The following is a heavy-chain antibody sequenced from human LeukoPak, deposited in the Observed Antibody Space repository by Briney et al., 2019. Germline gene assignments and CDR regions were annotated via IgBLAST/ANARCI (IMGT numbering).Heavy chain of an antibody. CDR1: GYTFTRYG. Sequence: ASVKVSCKASGYTFTRYGISWVRQAPGQGLEWVGWISGYNGNTKYAQKFQGRVAFTRDTSASTAYMEVSSLRSEDTAVYYCARNYCSGGSCSDTAYYYYGLDVWGQGTTVTVSS. J-gene: IGHJ6*02. V-gene: IGHV1-18*01. D-gene: IGHD2-15*01. CDR3: ARNYCSGGSCSDTAYYYYGLDV. CDR2: ISGYNGNT.